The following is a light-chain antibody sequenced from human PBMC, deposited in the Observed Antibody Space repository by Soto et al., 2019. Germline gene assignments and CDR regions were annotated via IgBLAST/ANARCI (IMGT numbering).Light chain of an antibody. CDR1: QSLLHSNGYNY. V-gene: IGKV2-28*01. Sequence: DIVMTQSPLSLPVTPGEPASISCRSSQSLLHSNGYNYLDWYLQKPGQSPQLLIYLGSNRASGVPDRFSGSGSGTDVTLKISRVEAEDVGVYYCMQGLQTRYTFGQGTKLEIK. CDR3: MQGLQTRYT. CDR2: LGS. J-gene: IGKJ2*01.